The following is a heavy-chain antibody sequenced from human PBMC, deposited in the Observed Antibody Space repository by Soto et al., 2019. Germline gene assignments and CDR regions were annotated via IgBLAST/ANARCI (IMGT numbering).Heavy chain of an antibody. CDR3: TTAVLLRSSGWSRDYYYYGMDV. J-gene: IGHJ6*02. Sequence: KLGGSLRLSCAASGFTFSNAWMSWVRQAPGKGLEWVGRIKSKTDGGTTDYAAPVKGRFTISRDDSKNTLYLQMNSLKTEDTAVYYCTTAVLLRSSGWSRDYYYYGMDVWGQGTTVTVSS. CDR1: GFTFSNAW. V-gene: IGHV3-15*01. CDR2: IKSKTDGGTT. D-gene: IGHD6-19*01.